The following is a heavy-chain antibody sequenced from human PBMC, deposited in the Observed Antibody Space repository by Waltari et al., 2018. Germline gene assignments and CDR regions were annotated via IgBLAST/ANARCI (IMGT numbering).Heavy chain of an antibody. CDR2: IYSSGST. D-gene: IGHD3-16*01. CDR3: ARVLRSAWGVWFDP. CDR1: GGSITSSY. Sequence: QVQLQESGPGLVKPSATLSITCPGSGGSITSSYWTWIRQPPGKGLECFGYIYSSGSTNYNPSLKSRVTISVDTTKNQFSLKLNSVTAADTAVYYCARVLRSAWGVWFDPWGPGTLVIVSS. J-gene: IGHJ5*02. V-gene: IGHV4-59*01.